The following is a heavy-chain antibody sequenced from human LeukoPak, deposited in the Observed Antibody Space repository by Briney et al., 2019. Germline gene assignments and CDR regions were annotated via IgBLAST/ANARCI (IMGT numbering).Heavy chain of an antibody. CDR1: GGSISSGGYY. Sequence: SETLSLTCTVSGGSISSGGYYWSWIRQHPGKGLEWIGYIYYSGSTYYNPSLKSRVTISVDTSKNQFSLKLSSVTAADTAVYYCARRGGSSYLDAFDIWGQGTMVTVSS. CDR2: IYYSGST. J-gene: IGHJ3*02. D-gene: IGHD2-15*01. V-gene: IGHV4-31*03. CDR3: ARRGGSSYLDAFDI.